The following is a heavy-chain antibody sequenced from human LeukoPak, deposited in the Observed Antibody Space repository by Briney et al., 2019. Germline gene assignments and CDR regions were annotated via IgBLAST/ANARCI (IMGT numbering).Heavy chain of an antibody. CDR2: IYHSGST. CDR3: AKSNGYGLVDI. CDR1: GYSISSGYY. V-gene: IGHV4-38-2*02. D-gene: IGHD3-10*01. J-gene: IGHJ3*02. Sequence: PSETLSLTCTVSGYSISSGYYWGWIRQPPGKGLEWIGSIYHSGSTYYNPSLKSRVTISLDTSRNQFSLKLNSVTAADTAVYYCAKSNGYGLVDIWGQGTMVTVSS.